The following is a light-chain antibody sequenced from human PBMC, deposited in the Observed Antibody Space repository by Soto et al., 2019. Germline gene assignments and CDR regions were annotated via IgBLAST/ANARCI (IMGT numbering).Light chain of an antibody. V-gene: IGLV2-14*01. CDR3: SSYTSSSTIYV. J-gene: IGLJ1*01. CDR1: SSDICGYNY. Sequence: SALTRPASVSWSPGQSITISCAGTSSDICGYNYVSWYQQHPGKAPKVMIYEVSNRPSGVPNRFSGSKSGNTASLTISGLQAEDEADYYCSSYTSSSTIYVFGSGTKVNVL. CDR2: EVS.